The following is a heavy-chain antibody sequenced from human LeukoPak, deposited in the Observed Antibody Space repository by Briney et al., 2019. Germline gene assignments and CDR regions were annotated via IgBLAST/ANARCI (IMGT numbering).Heavy chain of an antibody. J-gene: IGHJ4*02. V-gene: IGHV1-2*02. CDR1: GYTFTGYY. CDR3: ARDQRYSSAWYDEGGYYFDY. CDR2: INPNSGGT. Sequence: GASVKVSCKASGYTFTGYYMHWVRQAPGQGLEWMGWINPNSGGTNYAQKFQGRVTMTRDTSISTAYTELSRLRSDDTAVYYCARDQRYSSAWYDEGGYYFDYWGQGTPVTVSS. D-gene: IGHD6-19*01.